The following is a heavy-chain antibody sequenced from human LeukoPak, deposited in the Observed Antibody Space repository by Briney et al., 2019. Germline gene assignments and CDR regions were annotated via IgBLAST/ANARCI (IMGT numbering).Heavy chain of an antibody. CDR2: ISSSSSYI. CDR1: GFTFSTYT. Sequence: GGSLRLSCAASGFTFSTYTMNWVRQAPGKGLEWVSPISSSSSYIYYADSVKGRFTISRDNAKNSLYLQMNSLRAEDTAVYYCARAPYCSSTSCYYYDYWGQGTLVTVSS. CDR3: ARAPYCSSTSCYYYDY. D-gene: IGHD2-2*01. V-gene: IGHV3-21*01. J-gene: IGHJ4*02.